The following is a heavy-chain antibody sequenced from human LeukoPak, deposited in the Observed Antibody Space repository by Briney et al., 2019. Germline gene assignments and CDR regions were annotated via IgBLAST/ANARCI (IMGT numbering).Heavy chain of an antibody. CDR2: IKQDGSEK. CDR1: GFTFSNYA. Sequence: PGGSLRLSCAASGFTFSNYAMSWVRQAPGKGLEWVANIKQDGSEKYYVDSVKGRFTISRDNAKNSLYLQMNSLRAEDTAVYYCARDANYYDSSGPGGEFDYWGQGTLVTVSS. J-gene: IGHJ4*02. CDR3: ARDANYYDSSGPGGEFDY. V-gene: IGHV3-7*01. D-gene: IGHD3-22*01.